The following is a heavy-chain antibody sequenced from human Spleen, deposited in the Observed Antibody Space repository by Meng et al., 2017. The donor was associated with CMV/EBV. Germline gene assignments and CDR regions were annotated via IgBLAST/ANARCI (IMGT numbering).Heavy chain of an antibody. Sequence: YAMSWVRQAPGKGLEWVSGISGRGGDTYYADSVKGRFTISRDNSKNTLYLQMNSLRAEDTAVYYCAKDVHSYYGWGNYYKEGPNYFDYWGQGTLVTVSS. V-gene: IGHV3-23*01. CDR1: YA. CDR2: ISGRGGDT. D-gene: IGHD3-10*01. J-gene: IGHJ4*02. CDR3: AKDVHSYYGWGNYYKEGPNYFDY.